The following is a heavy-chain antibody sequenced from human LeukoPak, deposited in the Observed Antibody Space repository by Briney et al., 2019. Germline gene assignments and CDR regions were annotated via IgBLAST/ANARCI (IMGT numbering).Heavy chain of an antibody. J-gene: IGHJ4*02. CDR1: GGSISSGYY. Sequence: SETLSLTCTVSGGSISSGYYWGWIRQPPGKGLEWIGSIYHSGSTYYNPSLKSRVTISVDTSKNQFSLKLSSVTAADTAVYYCASGTGYHLDYWGQGTLVTVSS. V-gene: IGHV4-38-2*02. CDR2: IYHSGST. D-gene: IGHD2-8*02. CDR3: ASGTGYHLDY.